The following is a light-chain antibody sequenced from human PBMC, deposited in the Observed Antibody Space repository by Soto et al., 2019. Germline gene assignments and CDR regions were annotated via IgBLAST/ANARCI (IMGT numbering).Light chain of an antibody. V-gene: IGLV2-8*01. Sequence: QSALTQPPSASGSPGQSVTISCTGTSSDVGAFNFVSWYQQHPGKAPKLMIYQVTKRPSGVPDRFSASNSGNPASLTVSGLQAEDEADYYCSSTAVNSFYVFGTGTKLTVL. CDR3: SSTAVNSFYV. J-gene: IGLJ1*01. CDR2: QVT. CDR1: SSDVGAFNF.